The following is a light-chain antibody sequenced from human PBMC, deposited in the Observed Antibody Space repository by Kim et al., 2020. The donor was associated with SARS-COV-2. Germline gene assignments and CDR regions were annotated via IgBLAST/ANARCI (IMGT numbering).Light chain of an antibody. Sequence: RRTCQGGSFCTNYDTQNQQKPAQPVIYVIYDQNNRISGILARFSGCNSGNTAYSSIKGNQAADEADYYCNTRDSHDTVVFGGGTKLTVL. CDR2: DQN. CDR1: SFCTNY. V-gene: IGLV3-19*01. J-gene: IGLJ2*01. CDR3: NTRDSHDTVV.